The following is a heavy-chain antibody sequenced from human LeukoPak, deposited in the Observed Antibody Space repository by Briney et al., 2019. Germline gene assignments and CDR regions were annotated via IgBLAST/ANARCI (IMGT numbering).Heavy chain of an antibody. D-gene: IGHD3-3*01. J-gene: IGHJ4*02. CDR1: GGSFSGYY. CDR3: ARRYDFWSGYLYYFDY. V-gene: IGHV4-34*01. CDR2: INHSGST. Sequence: SETLSLTCAVYGGSFSGYYWSWIRQPPGKGLEWIGEINHSGSTNYNPSLKSRVTISVDTSKNQFSLKPSSVTAADTAVYYCARRYDFWSGYLYYFDYWGQGTLVTVSS.